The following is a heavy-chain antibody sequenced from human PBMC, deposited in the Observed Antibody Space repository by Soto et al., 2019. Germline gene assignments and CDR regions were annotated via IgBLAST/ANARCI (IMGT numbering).Heavy chain of an antibody. V-gene: IGHV4-59*08. CDR1: SDSISSSY. CDR3: GRLEGLATISYYFDY. J-gene: IGHJ4*02. Sequence: KPSGSLSLTCTFSSDSISSSYCIWSRQSQGKGLEWIGSVYYSGSTYYNPSLESRVTMSVDKSKNQFSLNLMSLSAADTAVYYCGRLEGLATISYYFDYWGQGALVTVSS. CDR2: VYYSGST. D-gene: IGHD3-9*01.